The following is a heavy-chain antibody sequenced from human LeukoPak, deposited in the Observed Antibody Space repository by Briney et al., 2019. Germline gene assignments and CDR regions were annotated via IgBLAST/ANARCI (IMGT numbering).Heavy chain of an antibody. CDR1: GGSFSGYY. V-gene: IGHV4-34*01. J-gene: IGHJ5*02. Sequence: SETLSLTCAVYGGSFSGYYWSWIRQPPGKGLEWIGEINHSGSTNYKPSLKSRVTISVDTSKNQFSLKLSSVTAADTAVYYCARTKGYCSSTSCSYNWFDPWGQGTLVTVSS. CDR3: ARTKGYCSSTSCSYNWFDP. D-gene: IGHD2-2*01. CDR2: INHSGST.